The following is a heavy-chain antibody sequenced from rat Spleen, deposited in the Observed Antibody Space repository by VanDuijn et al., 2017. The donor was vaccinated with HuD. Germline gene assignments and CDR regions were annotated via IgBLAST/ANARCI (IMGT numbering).Heavy chain of an antibody. J-gene: IGHJ3*01. CDR2: ISTAGSNT. CDR1: GFIFNRYY. CDR3: ARPGYNDWFAY. V-gene: IGHV5-25*01. D-gene: IGHD1-4*01. Sequence: EVQLVESGGGLVQPGGSMKLSCEASGFIFNRYYMVWVRQAPTTGLEWVAYISTAGSNTFYRDSVKGRFTISRDNAKSTLYQQMDSLRSEDTATYYGARPGYNDWFAYWGQGTLVTVSS.